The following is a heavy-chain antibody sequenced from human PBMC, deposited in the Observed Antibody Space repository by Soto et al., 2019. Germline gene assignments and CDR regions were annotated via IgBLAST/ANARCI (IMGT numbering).Heavy chain of an antibody. CDR3: ARYAAEVTTFFDH. V-gene: IGHV3-11*06. Sequence: PGGSLRLSCAVSGFIFNDYYMSWIRQAPGKGLEWLSNISGSSGSKKYADAGKGRFTISRDNAKKSLYLEMHSLRAEDTAVYYCARYAAEVTTFFDHWGQGTLVTVS. D-gene: IGHD4-17*01. J-gene: IGHJ4*02. CDR2: ISGSSGSK. CDR1: GFIFNDYY.